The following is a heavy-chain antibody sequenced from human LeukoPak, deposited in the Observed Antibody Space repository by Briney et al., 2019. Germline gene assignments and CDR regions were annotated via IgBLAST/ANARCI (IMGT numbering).Heavy chain of an antibody. V-gene: IGHV1-2*06. CDR3: ARVQEYYYDSSGYFYPFDY. J-gene: IGHJ4*02. D-gene: IGHD3-22*01. Sequence: ASVKVSCKASGYTFTGYYMHWVRQAPGQGLEWMGRINPNSGGTNYAQKFQGRVTMTRDTSISTAYMELSRLRSDGTAVYYCARVQEYYYDSSGYFYPFDYWGQGTLVTVSS. CDR1: GYTFTGYY. CDR2: INPNSGGT.